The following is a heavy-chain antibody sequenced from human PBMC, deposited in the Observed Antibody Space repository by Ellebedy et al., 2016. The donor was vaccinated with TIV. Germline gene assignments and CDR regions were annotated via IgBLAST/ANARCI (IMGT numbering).Heavy chain of an antibody. CDR3: ARTYSGINYWYFDL. D-gene: IGHD1-26*01. J-gene: IGHJ2*01. Sequence: PGGSLRLSCAASGFTFNNYSMNWVRQAPGKGLEWVATLKHDGTEIYHVDSLKGRFTFSRDNAKNSLFVQMNSLRVEDTAVYFCARTYSGINYWYFDLWGRGTLVTVSS. V-gene: IGHV3-7*01. CDR2: LKHDGTEI. CDR1: GFTFNNYS.